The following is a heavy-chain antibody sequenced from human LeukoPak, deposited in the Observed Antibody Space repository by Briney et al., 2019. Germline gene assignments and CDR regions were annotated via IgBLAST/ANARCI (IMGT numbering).Heavy chain of an antibody. Sequence: GGSLRLSCAASGFNFDTYAMHWVRQAPGKGLEWVAVISYDGSNKYYADSVKGRFTISRDNSKNTLYLQMNSLRAEDTAVYYCASAIRGGGWYYFDYWGQGTLVTVSS. CDR2: ISYDGSNK. CDR3: ASAIRGGGWYYFDY. CDR1: GFNFDTYA. V-gene: IGHV3-30*19. J-gene: IGHJ4*02. D-gene: IGHD6-19*01.